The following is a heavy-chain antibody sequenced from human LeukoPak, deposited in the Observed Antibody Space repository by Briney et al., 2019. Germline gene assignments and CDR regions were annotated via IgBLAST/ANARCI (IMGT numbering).Heavy chain of an antibody. CDR2: IIPIFGTA. V-gene: IGHV1-69*13. J-gene: IGHJ5*02. D-gene: IGHD6-13*01. Sequence: SVKVSFKASGGTFNNYAISWVRQAPGQGLEWMGGIIPIFGTANYAQKFQGRVTITADESTSTAYMELSSLRSEDTAVYSCARGGAAGPFYNWFDPWGQGTLVTVSS. CDR1: GGTFNNYA. CDR3: ARGGAAGPFYNWFDP.